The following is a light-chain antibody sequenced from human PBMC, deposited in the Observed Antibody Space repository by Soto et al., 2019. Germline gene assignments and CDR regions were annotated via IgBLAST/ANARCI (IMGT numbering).Light chain of an antibody. V-gene: IGLV2-14*01. Sequence: QSALTQPASVSGSPGQSITISCTGTNSDVGGYNYVSWYQQHPGKAPKLMIYDVSNRPSGVSDRFSGSKSGNTASLTISGLQAEDEADYHCSSYTGRNTYVFGTGTKVTVL. CDR1: NSDVGGYNY. J-gene: IGLJ1*01. CDR2: DVS. CDR3: SSYTGRNTYV.